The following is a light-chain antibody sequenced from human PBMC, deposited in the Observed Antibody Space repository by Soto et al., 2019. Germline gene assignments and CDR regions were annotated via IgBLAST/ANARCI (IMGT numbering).Light chain of an antibody. Sequence: EIVMTQSPATLSVSPGERATLSCRASQSISSELAWYQQRPGQPPRLLIYGASTRATGVPDRFIGSGSGSEFTLTISGLQSVDFAVYYCQQGHNWPLTFGQGTRLEI. CDR3: QQGHNWPLT. CDR2: GAS. V-gene: IGKV3-15*01. CDR1: QSISSE. J-gene: IGKJ2*01.